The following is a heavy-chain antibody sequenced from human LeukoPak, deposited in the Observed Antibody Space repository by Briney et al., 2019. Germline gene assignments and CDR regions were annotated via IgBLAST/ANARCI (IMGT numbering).Heavy chain of an antibody. Sequence: GASVKVSCKASGGTFSSYAISWVRQAPGQGLEWMGRIIPILGIANYAQKFQSRVTITADKSTSTAYMELSSLRSEDTAVYYCASSLYDSSGYYYGMVITYYFDYWGQGTLVTVSS. CDR1: GGTFSSYA. D-gene: IGHD3-22*01. CDR2: IIPILGIA. CDR3: ASSLYDSSGYYYGMVITYYFDY. J-gene: IGHJ4*02. V-gene: IGHV1-69*04.